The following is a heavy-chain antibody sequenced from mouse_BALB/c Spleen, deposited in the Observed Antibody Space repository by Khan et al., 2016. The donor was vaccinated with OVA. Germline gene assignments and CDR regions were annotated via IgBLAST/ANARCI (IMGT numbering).Heavy chain of an antibody. CDR1: GFNIKDTY. CDR3: ARRRNWYFDV. CDR2: IDPANGNT. J-gene: IGHJ1*01. Sequence: VHVKQSGAELVKPGASVKLSCTASGFNIKDTYMHWVKQRPEQGLEWIGRIDPANGNTKYDPKFQGKATITADTSSSTAYLQLSSLTSEDTAVYYCARRRNWYFDVWGAGTTVTVSS. V-gene: IGHV14-3*02.